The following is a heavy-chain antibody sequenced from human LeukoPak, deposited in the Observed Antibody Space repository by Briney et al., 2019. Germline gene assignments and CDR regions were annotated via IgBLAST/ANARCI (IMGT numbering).Heavy chain of an antibody. V-gene: IGHV3-74*01. Sequence: GGSLRHSCAASGFTFRSYWMHWVRQAPGKGPVWVSRINVDGSSTTYADSVKGRFTISRDNAKNTLYLQMNSLRAEDTAVYYCAREEWDIALDYWGQGTLVTVSS. J-gene: IGHJ4*02. D-gene: IGHD5-12*01. CDR1: GFTFRSYW. CDR3: AREEWDIALDY. CDR2: INVDGSST.